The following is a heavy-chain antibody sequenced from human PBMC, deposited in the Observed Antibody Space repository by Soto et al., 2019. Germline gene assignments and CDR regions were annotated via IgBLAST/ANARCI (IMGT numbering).Heavy chain of an antibody. J-gene: IGHJ4*02. Sequence: GGSLRLSCAASGFTFSNAWINWVRQAPGKGLEWVGRIKSKTDGGTTDFAAPVKGRFAISRDDSKDMVYLQMNSLKTEDTGIYYCTKDQQSARQQFDYWGQGTLVTVSS. CDR3: TKDQQSARQQFDY. V-gene: IGHV3-15*07. CDR2: IKSKTDGGTT. D-gene: IGHD6-13*01. CDR1: GFTFSNAW.